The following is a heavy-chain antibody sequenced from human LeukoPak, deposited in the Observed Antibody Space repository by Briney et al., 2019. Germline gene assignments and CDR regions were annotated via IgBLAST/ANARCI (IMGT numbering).Heavy chain of an antibody. D-gene: IGHD1-26*01. CDR1: GFTFSSYG. Sequence: GGTLRLSCAASGFTFSSYGMSWVRQAPGKGLVWVSRINSDGSSTSYADSVKGRFTISRDNAKNTLYLQMNSLRAEDTAVYYCAKGASWAHYYYMDVWGKGTTVTVSS. CDR3: AKGASWAHYYYMDV. J-gene: IGHJ6*03. V-gene: IGHV3-74*01. CDR2: INSDGSST.